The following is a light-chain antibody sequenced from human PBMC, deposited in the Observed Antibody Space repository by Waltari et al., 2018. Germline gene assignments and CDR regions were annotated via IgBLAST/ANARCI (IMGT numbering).Light chain of an antibody. Sequence: DIQMTQSPSSLSASAEDKFTITCRASQPISYYLNWYQQLPGRAPKPLIHVASSLQTGVPSRLRGSGSGTNFTLTISSLQPEDFATYICQQSYSLPYTFGQGT. CDR1: QPISYY. CDR3: QQSYSLPYT. CDR2: VAS. J-gene: IGKJ2*01. V-gene: IGKV1-39*01.